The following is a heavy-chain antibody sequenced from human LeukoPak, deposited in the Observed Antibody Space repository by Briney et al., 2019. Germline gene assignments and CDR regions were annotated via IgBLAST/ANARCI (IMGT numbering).Heavy chain of an antibody. CDR3: VRNGSYYSDALDI. Sequence: GASVKVSCKDSGCTFTSYGLSWVRQAPGQGLEWMGWIGAYNGNTNYAQKLQGRVTMTTDTSTTTAYMELGSLRSDDTAVYDCVRNGSYYSDALDIWGHGTMVTVSS. V-gene: IGHV1-18*01. J-gene: IGHJ3*02. CDR1: GCTFTSYG. D-gene: IGHD3-10*01. CDR2: IGAYNGNT.